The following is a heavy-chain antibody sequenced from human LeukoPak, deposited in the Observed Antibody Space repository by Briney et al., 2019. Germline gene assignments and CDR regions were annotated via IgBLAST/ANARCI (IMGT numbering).Heavy chain of an antibody. CDR3: ARVLGSRLAAYNFDY. CDR2: IYYSGST. Sequence: PSQTLSLTCTVSGGSISSGGYYWSWIRQHPGKGLERIGYIYYSGSTYYNPSLKSRVTISVDTSKNQFSLKLSSVTAADTAVYYCARVLGSRLAAYNFDYWGQGTLVTVSS. D-gene: IGHD2-15*01. J-gene: IGHJ4*02. V-gene: IGHV4-31*03. CDR1: GGSISSGGYY.